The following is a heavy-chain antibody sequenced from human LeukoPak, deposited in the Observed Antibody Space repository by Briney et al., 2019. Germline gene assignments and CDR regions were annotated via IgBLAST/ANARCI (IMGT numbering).Heavy chain of an antibody. CDR3: ARERPGTYGSGLDY. CDR1: GGSISSTRYY. D-gene: IGHD3-10*01. Sequence: SQTLSLTCTVSGGSISSTRYYWNWIRQHPGKGLEWIGNIYYSGNTYYNPSLKSRVIISVDTSKNQFSLKLSSVTAVDTAVYYCARERPGTYGSGLDYWGQGTLVTVSS. J-gene: IGHJ4*02. V-gene: IGHV4-31*03. CDR2: IYYSGNT.